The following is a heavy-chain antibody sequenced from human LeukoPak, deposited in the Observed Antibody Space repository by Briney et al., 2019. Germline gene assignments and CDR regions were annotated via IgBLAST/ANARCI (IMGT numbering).Heavy chain of an antibody. Sequence: VKPSETLSLTCTVSGGSISSHYWSWIRRPPGKGLEWIGYIYYSGSTNYNPSLKSRVTISVDTSKNQFSLKLSSVTAADTAVYYCARFLGDFWSGYSWFDPWGQGTLVTVSS. CDR1: GGSISSHY. CDR2: IYYSGST. D-gene: IGHD3-3*01. J-gene: IGHJ5*02. V-gene: IGHV4-59*11. CDR3: ARFLGDFWSGYSWFDP.